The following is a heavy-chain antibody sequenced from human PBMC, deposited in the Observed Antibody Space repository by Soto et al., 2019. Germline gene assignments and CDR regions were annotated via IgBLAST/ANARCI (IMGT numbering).Heavy chain of an antibody. CDR3: ASKDYYDRNGSIDY. CDR1: GGSISSGSYY. CDR2: IYYSGST. J-gene: IGHJ4*02. D-gene: IGHD3-22*01. V-gene: IGHV4-39*01. Sequence: PSETLSLTCTVSGGSISSGSYYWGWIRQPPGKGLEWIGSIYYSGSTYYNPSLKSRVTISVDTSKNQFSLKLSSVTAADTAVYYCASKDYYDRNGSIDYWGQGTLVTVSS.